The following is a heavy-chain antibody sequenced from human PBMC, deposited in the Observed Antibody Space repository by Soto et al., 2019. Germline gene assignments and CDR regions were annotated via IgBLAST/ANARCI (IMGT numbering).Heavy chain of an antibody. V-gene: IGHV1-2*02. CDR2: MNSNTGGT. J-gene: IGHJ5*01. Sequence: ASVKVSCKASGYRFTDNYIHWVRQAPGQGLEWMGWMNSNTGGTKYAQKFQDRVIMTRDTSITSAYMELRRLMSDDTAVYYCTRGSGTSWFDSWGQGALVTSPQ. CDR3: TRGSGTSWFDS. D-gene: IGHD1-1*01. CDR1: GYRFTDNY.